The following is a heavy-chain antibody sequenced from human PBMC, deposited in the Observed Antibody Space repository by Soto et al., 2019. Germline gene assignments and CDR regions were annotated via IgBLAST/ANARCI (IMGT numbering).Heavy chain of an antibody. CDR1: GGSISSSSYY. CDR2: IYYSGST. V-gene: IGHV4-39*01. J-gene: IGHJ4*02. D-gene: IGHD2-21*02. CDR3: ARRAYCGGDCYTHYFDY. Sequence: QLQLQESGPGLVKPSETLSLTCTVSGGSISSSSYYWGWIRQPPGKGLEWIGSIYYSGSTYYNPSLKSRVTLSVDTSKNQFSLQLSSVTDADTAVYYCARRAYCGGDCYTHYFDYWGQGTLVTVSS.